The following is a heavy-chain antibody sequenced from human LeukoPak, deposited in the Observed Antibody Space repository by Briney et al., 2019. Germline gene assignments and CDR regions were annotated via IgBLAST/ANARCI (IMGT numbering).Heavy chain of an antibody. V-gene: IGHV3-30*04. CDR2: ISYDGNKK. CDR3: ARDNSVDDNAWWFDP. J-gene: IGHJ5*02. CDR1: GFSFSNYE. Sequence: GGSLRLSCTASGFSFSNYEMHWVRQAPGKGLEWVAVISYDGNKKYYADSVKGRFTVSRDNSKNTLFVQMNSLRAEDTAVYYCARDNSVDDNAWWFDPWGQGTLVTVSS. D-gene: IGHD3-22*01.